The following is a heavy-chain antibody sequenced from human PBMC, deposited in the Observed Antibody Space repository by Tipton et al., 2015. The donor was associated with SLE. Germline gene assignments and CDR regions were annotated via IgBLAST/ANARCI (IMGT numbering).Heavy chain of an antibody. V-gene: IGHV4-34*01. Sequence: TLSLTCAVYGGSFSAYYWSWIRQPPGKGLEWIGEINHRGSTNYNPSLKSRVTISVDTSKNQFSLKLSSVTAADTALYYCARPGSPFWSGYPFDSWGQGTLVTVSS. CDR1: GGSFSAYY. CDR2: INHRGST. D-gene: IGHD3-3*01. CDR3: ARPGSPFWSGYPFDS. J-gene: IGHJ4*02.